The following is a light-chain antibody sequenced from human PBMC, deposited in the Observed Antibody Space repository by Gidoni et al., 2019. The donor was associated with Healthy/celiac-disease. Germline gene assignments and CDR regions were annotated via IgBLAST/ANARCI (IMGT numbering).Light chain of an antibody. Sequence: HVLTQPPSVSGAPGQTARITCGGNHIGSKSVHWYQQNTGQAPVLVVYDDSTRPPGNPERFSGSNSGNTATLTISRVEAGDEDDYYCQVWDSSSDHPVFGTGTKVTVL. J-gene: IGLJ1*01. CDR3: QVWDSSSDHPV. CDR1: HIGSKS. V-gene: IGLV3-21*02. CDR2: DDS.